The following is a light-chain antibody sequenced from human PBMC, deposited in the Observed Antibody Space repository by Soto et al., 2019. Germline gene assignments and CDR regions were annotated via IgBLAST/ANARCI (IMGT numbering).Light chain of an antibody. CDR1: QGISRY. V-gene: IGKV1-8*01. Sequence: AIRMTQSPSSLSASTGDRVTITCRASQGISRYLAWYQQKPGKAPKLLIYAASTLQSWVPSRFSGSGSGTDFTLTISCLQSEDFATYYCQQYYSYPRTFGQGTKVEIK. CDR2: AAS. CDR3: QQYYSYPRT. J-gene: IGKJ1*01.